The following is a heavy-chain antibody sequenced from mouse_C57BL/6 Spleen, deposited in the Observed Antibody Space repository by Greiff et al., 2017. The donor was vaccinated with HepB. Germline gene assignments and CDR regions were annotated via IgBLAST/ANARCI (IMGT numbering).Heavy chain of an antibody. D-gene: IGHD2-4*01. CDR2: ISNGGGST. J-gene: IGHJ1*03. CDR3: ARDMITTRNWYFDV. Sequence: EVKVVESGGGLVQPGGSLKLSCAASGFTFSDYYMYWVRQTPEKRLEWVAYISNGGGSTYYPDTVKGRFTITRDNAKNTLYMQISRLKSEDTSMYYGARDMITTRNWYFDVWGTGTTVTVSS. CDR1: GFTFSDYY. V-gene: IGHV5-12*01.